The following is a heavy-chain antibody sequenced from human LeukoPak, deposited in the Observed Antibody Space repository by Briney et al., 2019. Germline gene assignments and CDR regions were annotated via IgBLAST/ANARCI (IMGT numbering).Heavy chain of an antibody. CDR2: ISTSGTTI. D-gene: IGHD3-16*02. CDR1: GFTFSSYE. V-gene: IGHV3-48*03. Sequence: GGSLRLSCAASGFTFSSYEMNWVRQAPGKGQEWVSYISTSGTTIYYADSVKGRFTISRDNAKNSLYLQMNSLRAEDTAVYYCARAYTFGGVIVAFDYWGQGTLVTVSS. CDR3: ARAYTFGGVIVAFDY. J-gene: IGHJ4*02.